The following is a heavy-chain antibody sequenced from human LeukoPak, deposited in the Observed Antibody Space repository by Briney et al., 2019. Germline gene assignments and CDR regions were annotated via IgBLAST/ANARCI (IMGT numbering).Heavy chain of an antibody. V-gene: IGHV3-33*01. CDR3: ARDFGSGADQ. CDR2: ISYDGSNK. Sequence: GGSLRLSCAASGLTFSSYGMHWVRQAPGKGLEWVAIISYDGSNKYYADSVKGRFTISRDNSKNTLYPQMNSLRVEDTALYYCARDFGSGADQWGQGTLVIVSS. CDR1: GLTFSSYG. D-gene: IGHD3-10*01. J-gene: IGHJ5*02.